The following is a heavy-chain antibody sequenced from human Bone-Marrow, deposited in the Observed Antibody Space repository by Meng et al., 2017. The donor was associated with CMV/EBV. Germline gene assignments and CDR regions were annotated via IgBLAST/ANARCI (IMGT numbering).Heavy chain of an antibody. J-gene: IGHJ4*02. CDR2: INHSGST. Sequence: SETLSLTCAVYGGSFSNYYWSWIRQPPGKGLEWIGEINHSGSTNYNPSLKSRVTISVDTSKNQFSLKLSSVTAADTAVYYCARSPFWSGYHYYFGYWGQG. V-gene: IGHV4-34*01. CDR1: GGSFSNYY. CDR3: ARSPFWSGYHYYFGY. D-gene: IGHD3-3*01.